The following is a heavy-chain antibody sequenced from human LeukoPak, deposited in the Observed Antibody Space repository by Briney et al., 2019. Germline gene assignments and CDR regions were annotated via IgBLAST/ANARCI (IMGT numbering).Heavy chain of an antibody. D-gene: IGHD3-10*01. CDR3: AREYGSGSYYSWEYYFDY. V-gene: IGHV3-23*01. J-gene: IGHJ4*02. Sequence: GGSPRLSCAASGFTFSSYAMSWVRQAPGKGLEWVSAISGSGGSTYYADSVKGRFTISRDNSKNTLYLQMNSLRAEDTAVYYCAREYGSGSYYSWEYYFDYWGQGTLVTVSS. CDR2: ISGSGGST. CDR1: GFTFSSYA.